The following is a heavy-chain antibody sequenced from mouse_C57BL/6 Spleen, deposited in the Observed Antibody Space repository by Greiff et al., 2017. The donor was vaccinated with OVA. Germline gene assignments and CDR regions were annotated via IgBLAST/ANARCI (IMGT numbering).Heavy chain of an antibody. V-gene: IGHV14-4*01. CDR1: GFNIKDDY. J-gene: IGHJ1*03. Sequence: VQLQQSGAELVRPGASVKLSCTASGFNIKDDYMHWVKQRPEQGLEWIGWIDPENGDTEYASKFQGKATITADTSSNTAYLQLSSLTSEDTAVYYCTIYDGYFWYFDVWGTGTTVTFSS. CDR3: TIYDGYFWYFDV. CDR2: IDPENGDT. D-gene: IGHD2-3*01.